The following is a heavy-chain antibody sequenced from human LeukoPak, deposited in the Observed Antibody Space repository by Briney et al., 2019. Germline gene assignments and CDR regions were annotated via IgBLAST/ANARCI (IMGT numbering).Heavy chain of an antibody. V-gene: IGHV3-23*01. J-gene: IGHJ4*02. CDR1: GFTFSSYA. CDR3: AKKGGDYYDSSGYYPPLGY. D-gene: IGHD3-22*01. Sequence: GGSLRLSCAASGFTFSSYAMSWVRQAPGKGLEWVSAISGSGGSTYYADSVKGRFTISRDNSKNTLYLQMNSLRAEDTAVYYCAKKGGDYYDSSGYYPPLGYWGQGTLVTVSS. CDR2: ISGSGGST.